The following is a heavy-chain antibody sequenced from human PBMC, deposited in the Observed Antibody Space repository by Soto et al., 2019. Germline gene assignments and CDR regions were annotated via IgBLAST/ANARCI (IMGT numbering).Heavy chain of an antibody. J-gene: IGHJ5*02. CDR3: ASRGDIVVVVAANWFDA. CDR2: INHSGST. D-gene: IGHD2-15*01. CDR1: GGSFSGDY. V-gene: IGHV4-34*01. Sequence: PSETLSLTCAVYGGSFSGDYWSWIRQPPGKGLEWIGEINHSGSTNYNPSLKSRVTISVDTSKNQFSLKLSSVTAADTAVYYCASRGDIVVVVAANWFDAWGQGTLVTVSS.